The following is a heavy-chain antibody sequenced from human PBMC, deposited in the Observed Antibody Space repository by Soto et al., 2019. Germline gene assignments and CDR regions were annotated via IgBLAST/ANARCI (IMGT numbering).Heavy chain of an antibody. CDR3: ARDRVTAAAGPLSYYYMDV. D-gene: IGHD6-13*01. CDR1: GFTFSSYW. V-gene: IGHV3-7*01. J-gene: IGHJ6*03. CDR2: IKQDGSEK. Sequence: GGSLRLSCAASGFTFSSYWMSWVRQAPGKGLEWVANIKQDGSEKYYVDSVKGRFTISRDNAKNSLYLQMNSLRAEDTAVYYCARDRVTAAAGPLSYYYMDVWGKGTTVTVSS.